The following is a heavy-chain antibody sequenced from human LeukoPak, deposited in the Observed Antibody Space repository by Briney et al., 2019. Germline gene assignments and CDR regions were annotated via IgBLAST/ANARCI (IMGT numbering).Heavy chain of an antibody. J-gene: IGHJ4*02. D-gene: IGHD3-22*01. V-gene: IGHV1-2*02. Sequence: ASVKVSCKASGYTFTGYFMHWVRQAPGQGLEWMGWINPNTGRTNYAQNFQGRVTMTSDTSISTAYMELNSLRSDDTAVYYCARGTYYDSSGYSGVRLFDYWGQGTLLTVSS. CDR1: GYTFTGYF. CDR2: INPNTGRT. CDR3: ARGTYYDSSGYSGVRLFDY.